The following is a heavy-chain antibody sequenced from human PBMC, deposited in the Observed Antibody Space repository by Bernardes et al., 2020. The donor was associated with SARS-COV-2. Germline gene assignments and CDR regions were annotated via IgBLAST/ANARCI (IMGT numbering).Heavy chain of an antibody. CDR3: ARDLGDRLLWFGDFDY. CDR2: INTNTGNP. J-gene: IGHJ4*02. D-gene: IGHD3-10*01. Sequence: ASVKAFCKASGYTFTSYAMNWVREAPGQGLEWMGWINTNTGNPTYAQGFTGRFVFSLDTSVSTAYLQISSLKAEDTAVYYCARDLGDRLLWFGDFDYWGQGTLVTVSS. CDR1: GYTFTSYA. V-gene: IGHV7-4-1*02.